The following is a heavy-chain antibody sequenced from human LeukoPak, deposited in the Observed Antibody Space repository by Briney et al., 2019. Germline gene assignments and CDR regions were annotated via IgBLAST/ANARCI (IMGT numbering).Heavy chain of an antibody. Sequence: PSETLSLTCAVSGGSISSNSYYWGWIRQPPGKGLEWIASIHGSGDTDYNPSLKSRLSISVDTSKNQFSLRLTSVTAADTAIYYCARSEVGDFDHWGQGTLVTVSS. CDR3: ARSEVGDFDH. V-gene: IGHV4-39*07. CDR1: GGSISSNSYY. D-gene: IGHD1-26*01. J-gene: IGHJ4*02. CDR2: IHGSGDT.